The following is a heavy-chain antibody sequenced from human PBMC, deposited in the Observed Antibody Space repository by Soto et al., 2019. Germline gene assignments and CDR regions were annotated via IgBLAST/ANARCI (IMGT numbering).Heavy chain of an antibody. CDR2: IIPIFGTA. J-gene: IGHJ5*02. CDR1: GGTFSSYA. V-gene: IGHV1-69*13. Sequence: SVKVSCKASGGTFSSYAISWVRQAPGQGLEWMGGIIPIFGTANYAQKFQGRVTITADESTSTAYMELSSLRSEDTAVDYCARTTVAEIGAKWLDPWSEGTSVTVCS. D-gene: IGHD4-17*01. CDR3: ARTTVAEIGAKWLDP.